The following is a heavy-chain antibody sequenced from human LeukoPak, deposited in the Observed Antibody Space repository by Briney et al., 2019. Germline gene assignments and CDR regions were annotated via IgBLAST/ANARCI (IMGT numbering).Heavy chain of an antibody. V-gene: IGHV3-33*01. CDR1: GFTFSSYG. CDR2: IWYDGSNK. D-gene: IGHD7-27*01. CDR3: TRDWNWGPDY. Sequence: GGSLRLSCAASGFTFSSYGMHWVRQAPGKGLEWVAVIWYDGSNKYYADSVKGRFTISRDNAKNSLYLQMNSLRDEDTAVYYCTRDWNWGPDYWGQGTLVTVSS. J-gene: IGHJ4*02.